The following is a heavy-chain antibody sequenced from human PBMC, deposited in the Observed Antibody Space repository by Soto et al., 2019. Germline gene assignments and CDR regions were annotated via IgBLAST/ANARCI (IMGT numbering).Heavy chain of an antibody. CDR3: ATVSTYVQEEYSGSYYGEYYFDY. CDR1: GYTLTELS. J-gene: IGHJ4*02. V-gene: IGHV1-24*01. Sequence: ASVKVSCKVSGYTLTELSMHWVRQAPGKGLEWMGGFDPEDGETIYAQKFQGRVTMTEDTSTDTAYMELSSLRSEDTAVYYCATVSTYVQEEYSGSYYGEYYFDYWGQGTLVTVSS. D-gene: IGHD1-26*01. CDR2: FDPEDGET.